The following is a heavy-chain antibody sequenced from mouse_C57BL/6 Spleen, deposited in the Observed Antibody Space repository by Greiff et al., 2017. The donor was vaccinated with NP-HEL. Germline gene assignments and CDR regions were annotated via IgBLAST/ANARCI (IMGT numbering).Heavy chain of an antibody. V-gene: IGHV1-59*01. CDR2: IDPSDSYT. D-gene: IGHD1-1*01. J-gene: IGHJ1*03. CDR1: GYTFTSYW. Sequence: QVQLQQPGAELVRPGTSVKLSCKASGYTFTSYWMHWVKQRPGQGLEWIGVIDPSDSYTNYNQKFKGKATLTVDTSSSTAYMQLSSLTSEDSAVYYGASRYGSSEGYFDVWGTGTTVTVSS. CDR3: ASRYGSSEGYFDV.